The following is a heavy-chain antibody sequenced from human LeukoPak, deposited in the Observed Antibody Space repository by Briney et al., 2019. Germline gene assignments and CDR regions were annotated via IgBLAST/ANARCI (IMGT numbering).Heavy chain of an antibody. Sequence: SVTLSLTCTVSGGSISSNSYYWGWIRQPPGKGLEWIGTISYRGTTYYNPSLKSRITLSLDTSKNQFSLKLTSVTAADTAVYYCHGPYYYYMDVWGKGTTVTVSS. CDR1: GGSISSNSYY. CDR3: HGPYYYYMDV. V-gene: IGHV4-39*01. CDR2: ISYRGTT. J-gene: IGHJ6*03. D-gene: IGHD5-24*01.